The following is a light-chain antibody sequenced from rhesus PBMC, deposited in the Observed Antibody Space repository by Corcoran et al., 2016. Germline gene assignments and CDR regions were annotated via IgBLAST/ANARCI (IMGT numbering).Light chain of an antibody. CDR3: QQGYGTPFT. CDR2: KAS. V-gene: IGKV1-74*01. Sequence: DIQMTQSPSSLSASVGDRVTITCRASENVNNYLNWYPQKPGKAPKLLIYKASTLQSGVPSRFSGSGSGTDYTFTISSLQPEDVATYYGQQGYGTPFTFGPGTKLDIK. CDR1: ENVNNY. J-gene: IGKJ3*01.